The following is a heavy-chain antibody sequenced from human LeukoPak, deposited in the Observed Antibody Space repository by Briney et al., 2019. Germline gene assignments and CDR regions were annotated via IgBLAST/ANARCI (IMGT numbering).Heavy chain of an antibody. D-gene: IGHD5-12*01. CDR3: AREGGYRNGSPFGY. Sequence: GRSLRLSCAASGFTFSSYAMHWVRQAPGKGLEWGAVISYDGSNKYFVDSVKDRFTISRDNSKNTLYLQMNSLRPEDTAVYYCAREGGYRNGSPFGYWGQGTLVTVSS. V-gene: IGHV3-30-3*01. CDR1: GFTFSSYA. CDR2: ISYDGSNK. J-gene: IGHJ4*02.